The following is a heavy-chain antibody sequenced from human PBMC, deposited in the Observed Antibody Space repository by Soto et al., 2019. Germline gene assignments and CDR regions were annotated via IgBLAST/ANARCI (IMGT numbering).Heavy chain of an antibody. CDR2: ISAYNGNT. CDR3: ARGDGDYDFWSGSPSTYYFDY. V-gene: IGHV1-18*04. J-gene: IGHJ4*02. CDR1: GYTFTSYG. D-gene: IGHD3-3*01. Sequence: ASEKVSCKASGYTFTSYGISWVRQAPGQGLEWMGWISAYNGNTNYAQKLQGRVTMTTDTSTSTAYMELRSLRSDDTAVYYCARGDGDYDFWSGSPSTYYFDYWGQGTLVTVSS.